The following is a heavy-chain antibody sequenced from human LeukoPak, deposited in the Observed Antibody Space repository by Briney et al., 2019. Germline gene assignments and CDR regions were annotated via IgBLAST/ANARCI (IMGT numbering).Heavy chain of an antibody. V-gene: IGHV4-39*01. CDR3: ARHSMVYVVDC. J-gene: IGHJ4*02. CDR1: GGSISSSSYY. CDR2: IYSSGGT. D-gene: IGHD2-8*01. Sequence: SETLSLTCTVSGGSISSSSYYWGWIRQPPGKGLEWIGSIYSSGGTYYNPSLKSRVTISVDTSKNQFSLKLSSVTAADTAVYYCARHSMVYVVDCWGQGTLVTVSS.